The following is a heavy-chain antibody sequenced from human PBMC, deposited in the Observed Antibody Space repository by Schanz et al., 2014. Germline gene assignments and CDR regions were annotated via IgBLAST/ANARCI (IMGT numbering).Heavy chain of an antibody. D-gene: IGHD6-19*01. V-gene: IGHV1-18*01. CDR3: ARGGYSSGWYDRDIAHFEY. CDR1: GYTFTDYG. J-gene: IGHJ4*02. CDR2: ISTSNGTT. Sequence: QVQVVQSGAEVKKPGASVKVSCKASGYTFTDYGVIWVRQAPGQGLEWMGWISTSNGTTNYIQKLQGRVTMTADTSTSTVYMELRSLRSDDTAVYYCARGGYSSGWYDRDIAHFEYWGQGTLVIVSS.